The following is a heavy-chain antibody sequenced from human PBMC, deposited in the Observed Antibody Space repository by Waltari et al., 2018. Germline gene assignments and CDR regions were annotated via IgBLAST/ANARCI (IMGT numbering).Heavy chain of an antibody. D-gene: IGHD2-21*02. J-gene: IGHJ5*02. CDR2: IYYTGST. Sequence: QVQLQESGPSLLKPAATLSLICTVSGRSISGFYWSWVRQPPGKGLDWIGYIYYTGSTNFNPSLKSRVTMSVDTSKNQFSLKLSSVTAADTAFYYCARGGGGDWEWFDPWGQGTLVTVSS. CDR3: ARGGGGDWEWFDP. V-gene: IGHV4-59*01. CDR1: GRSISGFY.